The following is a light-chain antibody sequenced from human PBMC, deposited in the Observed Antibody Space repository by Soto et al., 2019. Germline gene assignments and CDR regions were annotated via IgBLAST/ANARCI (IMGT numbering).Light chain of an antibody. CDR3: QHRSNWPLT. J-gene: IGKJ4*01. CDR1: RSVSSY. Sequence: EIVLTQKPATLSLSPGERATLSCSASRSVSSYLAWYQQKPGQAPRLLIYDASARATGIPARFSGSGSGTDFTLTISSLEPEDFAVYYCQHRSNWPLTFGGGTKVDI. V-gene: IGKV3-11*01. CDR2: DAS.